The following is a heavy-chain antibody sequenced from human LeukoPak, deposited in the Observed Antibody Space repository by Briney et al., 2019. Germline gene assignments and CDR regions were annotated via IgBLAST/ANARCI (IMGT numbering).Heavy chain of an antibody. CDR1: GYTFTSYG. J-gene: IGHJ5*02. CDR2: INPNSGGT. V-gene: IGHV1-2*02. Sequence: GASVKVSCKASGYTFTSYGISWVRQAPGQGLEWMGWINPNSGGTNYAQKFQGRITMTRDTSISTTYMELSRLISDDTAVYYCARGRQRLVGGDWFDPWGQGTLVTVSS. D-gene: IGHD6-13*01. CDR3: ARGRQRLVGGDWFDP.